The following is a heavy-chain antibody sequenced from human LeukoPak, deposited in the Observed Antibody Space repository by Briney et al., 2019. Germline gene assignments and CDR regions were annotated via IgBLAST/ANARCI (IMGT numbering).Heavy chain of an antibody. Sequence: GGSLRLSCAASGFTFSNYGMHWVRQAPGKGLEWVAVISYDGNNKYYADSVKGRFTISRDNSKDTLYLQMNSLRAEDTAVYHCAKDRGATTSLVDYWGEGTVVTVSS. J-gene: IGHJ4*01. CDR3: AKDRGATTSLVDY. CDR1: GFTFSNYG. D-gene: IGHD1-26*01. CDR2: ISYDGNNK. V-gene: IGHV3-30*18.